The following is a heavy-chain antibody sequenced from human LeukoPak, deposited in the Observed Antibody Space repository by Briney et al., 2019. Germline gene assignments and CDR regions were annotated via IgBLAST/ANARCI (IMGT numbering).Heavy chain of an antibody. CDR2: FDPEDGET. CDR1: GYTLTELS. D-gene: IGHD3-9*01. V-gene: IGHV1-24*01. Sequence: ASVKVSCKVSGYTLTELSMHWVRQAPGKGPEWMGDFDPEDGETIYAQKFQGRVTMTEDTSTDTAYMELSSLRSEDTAVYYCATVKFYYDILTGYLPLYFDYWGQGTLVTVSS. J-gene: IGHJ4*02. CDR3: ATVKFYYDILTGYLPLYFDY.